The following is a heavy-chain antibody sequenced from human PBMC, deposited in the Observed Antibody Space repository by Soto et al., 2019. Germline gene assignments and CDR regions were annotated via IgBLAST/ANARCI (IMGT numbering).Heavy chain of an antibody. CDR1: GYSFTSYW. V-gene: IGHV5-51*01. Sequence: PGESLKISCKGSGYSFTSYWIGWVSQMPGKGLEWMGIIYPGDSDTRYSPSFQGQVTISADKSISTAYLQWSSLKASDTAMYYCARSMATLFVVAFDIRGQGTMVTVSS. J-gene: IGHJ3*02. D-gene: IGHD5-18*01. CDR3: ARSMATLFVVAFDI. CDR2: IYPGDSDT.